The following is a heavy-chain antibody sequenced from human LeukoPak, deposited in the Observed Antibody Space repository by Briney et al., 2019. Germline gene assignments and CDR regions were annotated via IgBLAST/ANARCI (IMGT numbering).Heavy chain of an antibody. Sequence: PGGSLRLSCAASGFSFSAYWMHWVRQAPGKGLVWVSRINNEGTGTDYADSVRGRFTLSRVNVENTLYLQMNSLSADDTAMYYCVRYDVDARRFDYWGQGTLVTVSS. CDR1: GFSFSAYW. CDR2: INNEGTGT. J-gene: IGHJ4*02. D-gene: IGHD3-3*01. CDR3: VRYDVDARRFDY. V-gene: IGHV3-74*01.